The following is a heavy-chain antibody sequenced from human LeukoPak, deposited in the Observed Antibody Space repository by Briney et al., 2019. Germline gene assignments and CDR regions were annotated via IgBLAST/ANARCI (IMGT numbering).Heavy chain of an antibody. J-gene: IGHJ4*02. V-gene: IGHV3-21*01. CDR2: ISSSSSYI. CDR3: ARAYDFWSGFDY. Sequence: GGSLRLSCAASGFTFSSFSMNWVRQAPGKGLEWVSSISSSSSYIYYADSVKGRFTISRDNAKNSLYLQMNSLRAEDTAVYYCARAYDFWSGFDYWGQGTLVTVSS. D-gene: IGHD3-3*01. CDR1: GFTFSSFS.